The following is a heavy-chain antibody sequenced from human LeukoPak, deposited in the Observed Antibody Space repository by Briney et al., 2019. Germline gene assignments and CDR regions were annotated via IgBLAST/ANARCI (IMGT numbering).Heavy chain of an antibody. Sequence: PEILALTCTVSGVSISSYFWSWIRQPPGKGLEWIGYLYYCGSTHYNPYLKSRVTISVDTSKNQFSLKLSPVTAADTAVYYCAREGIFGARSFYYWGQGTLVTVSS. CDR3: AREGIFGARSFYY. CDR1: GVSISSYF. V-gene: IGHV4-59*01. CDR2: LYYCGST. J-gene: IGHJ4*02. D-gene: IGHD3-3*01.